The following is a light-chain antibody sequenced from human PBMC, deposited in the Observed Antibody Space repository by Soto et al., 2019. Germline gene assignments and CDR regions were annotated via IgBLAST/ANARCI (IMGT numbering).Light chain of an antibody. CDR2: GAS. Sequence: EIVLTQSPGTLSLSPGERATLSCRASPSVSSSYLAWYQQKPGQAPRPLIYGASSRAIGIPDRFSGIGSGTDFSLTISRLEPEDFAVYYCQQYGSSPWTFGQGTKVEIK. V-gene: IGKV3-20*01. CDR3: QQYGSSPWT. CDR1: PSVSSSY. J-gene: IGKJ1*01.